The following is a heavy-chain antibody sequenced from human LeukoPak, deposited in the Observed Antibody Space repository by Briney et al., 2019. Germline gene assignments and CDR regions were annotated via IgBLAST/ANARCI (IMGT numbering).Heavy chain of an antibody. CDR1: GGTFSSYA. CDR2: IIPIFGTA. D-gene: IGHD3-22*01. J-gene: IGHJ4*02. Sequence: ASVKVSCKASGGTFSSYAISWVRQAPGQGLEWMGRIIPIFGTANYAQKFQGRVTITTDESTSTAYMELSSLRSEDTAVYYCARDALGNYYDSSGYYLDYWGLGTLVTVSS. V-gene: IGHV1-69*05. CDR3: ARDALGNYYDSSGYYLDY.